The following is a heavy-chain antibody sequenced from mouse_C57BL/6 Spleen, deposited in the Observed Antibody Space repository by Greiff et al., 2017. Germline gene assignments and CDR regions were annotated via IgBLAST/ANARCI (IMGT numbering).Heavy chain of an antibody. CDR3: ARSLYYCGSSYEGYAMDC. CDR1: GFNIKNTY. D-gene: IGHD1-1*01. J-gene: IGHJ4*01. Sequence: EVQLQQSVAELVRPGASVKLSCTASGFNIKNTYMHWVKQRPEQGLEWIGRIDPANGNTKYAPKFQGKATITADTSSNTAYLQLSSLTSEDTAIYYCARSLYYCGSSYEGYAMDCWGQGTSVTVSS. V-gene: IGHV14-3*01. CDR2: IDPANGNT.